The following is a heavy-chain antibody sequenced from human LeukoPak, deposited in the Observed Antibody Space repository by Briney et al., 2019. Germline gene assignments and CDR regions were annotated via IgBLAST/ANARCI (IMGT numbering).Heavy chain of an antibody. V-gene: IGHV4-34*01. D-gene: IGHD1-20*01. J-gene: IGHJ4*02. CDR1: GGSFSGYY. CDR3: ARASRYNWNY. CDR2: INHSGST. Sequence: SETLSLTCAVYGGSFSGYYWSWIRQPPGKGLEWIGEINHSGSTNYNPSLKSRVTISVDTSKNQFSLKLSSVTVADTAVYYCARASRYNWNYWGQGTLVTVSS.